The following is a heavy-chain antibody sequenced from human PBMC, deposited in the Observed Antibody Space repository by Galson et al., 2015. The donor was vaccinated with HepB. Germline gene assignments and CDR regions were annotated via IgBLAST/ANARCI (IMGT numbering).Heavy chain of an antibody. CDR2: IYWDDDK. V-gene: IGHV2-5*02. CDR1: GFSLSTSGVG. Sequence: PALVKPTQTLTLTCTFSGFSLSTSGVGVGWIRQPPGKALEWLALIYWDDDKRYSPPLKSRLTITKDTSKNQVVLRMTNMDPVDTATHYCAGLRKGAFDIWGQGTMVTVSS. CDR3: AGLRKGAFDI. J-gene: IGHJ3*02.